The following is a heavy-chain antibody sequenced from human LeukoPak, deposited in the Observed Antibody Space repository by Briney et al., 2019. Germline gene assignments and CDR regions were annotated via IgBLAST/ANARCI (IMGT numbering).Heavy chain of an antibody. Sequence: GSLRLSCAASGFTFSSYGMHWVRQAPGKGLEWVGIIWYDGSNKYYADSVKGRFTISRDNSKNTLYLQMNSLRAEDTAVYYCARDSYYGSGSRGDFDYWGQGTLVTVSS. D-gene: IGHD3-10*01. J-gene: IGHJ4*02. CDR1: GFTFSSYG. V-gene: IGHV3-33*01. CDR2: IWYDGSNK. CDR3: ARDSYYGSGSRGDFDY.